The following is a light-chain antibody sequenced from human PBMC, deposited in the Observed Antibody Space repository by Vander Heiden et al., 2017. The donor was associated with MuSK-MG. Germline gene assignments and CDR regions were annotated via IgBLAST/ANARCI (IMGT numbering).Light chain of an antibody. V-gene: IGLV2-23*01. CDR2: ESS. CDR3: CSYAGSSTVL. CDR1: SSDDGSFHL. Sequence: QPALTPPASVSGSPGQSITIPFPGTSSDDGSFHLVSWYQQHPGKAPKVMIFESSRRPWGLSKRFAGSKSGKTASLTISGHEAEDEADYCCCSYAGSSTVLFGGGTRLTGL. J-gene: IGLJ2*01.